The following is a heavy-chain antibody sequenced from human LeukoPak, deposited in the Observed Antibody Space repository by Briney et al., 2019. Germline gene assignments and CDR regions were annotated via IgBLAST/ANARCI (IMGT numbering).Heavy chain of an antibody. J-gene: IGHJ1*01. CDR1: GFTFDDYT. V-gene: IGHV3-43*01. Sequence: GGSLRLSCAASGFTFDDYTLHWVRQAPGKGLEWVSLITWDGGGAYYADSVRGRFTISRDNSNNSLYLQMNSLRTEDTALYYCAKGRYYDILTGYLREYFQHWGEETLVTVSS. D-gene: IGHD3-9*01. CDR3: AKGRYYDILTGYLREYFQH. CDR2: ITWDGGGA.